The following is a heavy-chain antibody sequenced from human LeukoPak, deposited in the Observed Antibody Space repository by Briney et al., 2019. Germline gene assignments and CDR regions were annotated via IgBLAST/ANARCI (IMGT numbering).Heavy chain of an antibody. CDR1: GGSISSSSYY. CDR2: IYYSGST. Sequence: PSETLSLTCTVSGGSISSSSYYWGWIRQPPGKGREWIGSIYYSGSTYYNPSLRSRVTISVDTSKDQFSLKLSSVTAADTAVYYCARVYYYYYYMDVWGKGTTVTVSS. J-gene: IGHJ6*03. V-gene: IGHV4-39*07. CDR3: ARVYYYYYYMDV.